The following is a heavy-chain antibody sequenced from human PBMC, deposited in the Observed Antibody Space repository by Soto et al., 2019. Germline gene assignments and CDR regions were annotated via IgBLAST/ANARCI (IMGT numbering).Heavy chain of an antibody. D-gene: IGHD2-2*01. Sequence: ASVKVSCKASGGTFSSYAISWVRQAPGQGLEWMGGIIPIFGTANYAQKFQGRVTITADESTSTAYMELSSLRSEDTAVYYCARGGSAVVPAANNWFDPWGQGTLVTVSS. CDR2: IIPIFGTA. V-gene: IGHV1-69*13. J-gene: IGHJ5*02. CDR1: GGTFSSYA. CDR3: ARGGSAVVPAANNWFDP.